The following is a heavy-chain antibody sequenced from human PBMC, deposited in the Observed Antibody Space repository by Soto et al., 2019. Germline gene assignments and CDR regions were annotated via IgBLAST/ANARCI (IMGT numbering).Heavy chain of an antibody. J-gene: IGHJ6*02. Sequence: EVQLVESGGGLVQPGGSLRLSCAASGFTFSLYSMSWVRQAPGKGLEWVSYISRSSTGIHYADSVKGRFTISRDDATNSMHLQMNSLSDGDTAVYYGARAVTWGLDVWGQGTTVSISS. CDR1: GFTFSLYS. CDR3: ARAVTWGLDV. CDR2: ISRSSTGI. V-gene: IGHV3-48*02. D-gene: IGHD3-10*01.